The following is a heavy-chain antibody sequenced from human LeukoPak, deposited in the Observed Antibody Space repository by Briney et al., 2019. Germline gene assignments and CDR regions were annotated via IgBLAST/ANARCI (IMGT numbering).Heavy chain of an antibody. V-gene: IGHV3-74*01. Sequence: SGGSLRLSCAGSGFTLNTYWMHWVRQGPGKGLVWVSRIYGDGGRTNYADSVKGRFTISGDTAKNTLYLQMNSLRAEDTAVYYCARDRYYDSSGPYYFDYWGQGTLVTVSS. CDR1: GFTLNTYW. J-gene: IGHJ4*02. CDR2: IYGDGGRT. CDR3: ARDRYYDSSGPYYFDY. D-gene: IGHD3-22*01.